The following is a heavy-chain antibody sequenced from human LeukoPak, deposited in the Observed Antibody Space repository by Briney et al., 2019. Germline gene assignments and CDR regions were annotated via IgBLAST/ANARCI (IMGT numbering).Heavy chain of an antibody. CDR1: GFNFSNYW. D-gene: IGHD3-10*01. J-gene: IGHJ4*02. Sequence: PGGSLRLSCEGSGFNFSNYWMVWVRQAPGKGLERVANIKHDGREKHFVDSVKGRFSISRDNAHNSLYLDMNNLRPEDTALYFCARGGRSLWFADLLTNWGQGILVAVSS. CDR3: ARGGRSLWFADLLTN. V-gene: IGHV3-7*01. CDR2: IKHDGREK.